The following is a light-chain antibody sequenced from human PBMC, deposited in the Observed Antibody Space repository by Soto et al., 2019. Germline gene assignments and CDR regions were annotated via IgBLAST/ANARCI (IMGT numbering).Light chain of an antibody. CDR3: QQYNHWPWT. J-gene: IGKJ1*01. Sequence: VMTQSPATLSVSPGERATLSCRASQSISINLAWYQQKPGQAPSLLIYGASTRATGIPVRFSGSGSGTDFTLTISSLQSEYFAVYYCQQYNHWPWTFGQGTKVEIE. V-gene: IGKV3-15*01. CDR1: QSISIN. CDR2: GAS.